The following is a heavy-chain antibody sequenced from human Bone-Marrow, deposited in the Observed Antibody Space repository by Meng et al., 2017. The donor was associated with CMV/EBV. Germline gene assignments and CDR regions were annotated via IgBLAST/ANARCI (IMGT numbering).Heavy chain of an antibody. J-gene: IGHJ3*02. CDR3: ARSGSGGGAFDI. V-gene: IGHV3-21*01. CDR1: GFTFSSYS. CDR2: ISSSSSYI. Sequence: GGSLRLSCAASGFTFSSYSMNWVRQAPGKGLEWVSSISSSSSYIYYADSVKGRFTISRDNAKNSLYLQMNSLRAEDTAVYYCARSGSGGGAFDIWGQGTMVTV. D-gene: IGHD2-15*01.